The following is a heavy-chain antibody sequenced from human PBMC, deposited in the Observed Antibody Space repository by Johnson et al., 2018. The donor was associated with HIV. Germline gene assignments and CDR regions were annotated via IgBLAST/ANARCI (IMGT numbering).Heavy chain of an antibody. J-gene: IGHJ3*02. D-gene: IGHD3-22*01. Sequence: VQLVESGGGVVQPGGSLRLSCAASGFTFSSYAMHWVRQAPGKGLEWVSAISGSGGSTGYADSVKGRFTISRDDAKNSLYLQMNSLRAEDTAVYYCAKDVGNYWPNAFDIWGQGTTVTVSS. CDR1: GFTFSSYA. CDR2: ISGSGGST. CDR3: AKDVGNYWPNAFDI. V-gene: IGHV3-NL1*01.